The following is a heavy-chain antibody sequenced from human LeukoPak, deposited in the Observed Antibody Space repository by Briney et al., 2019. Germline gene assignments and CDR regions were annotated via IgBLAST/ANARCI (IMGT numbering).Heavy chain of an antibody. D-gene: IGHD6-13*01. CDR3: AKDLSSSWYTGYMDV. CDR2: ISWNSGSI. V-gene: IGHV3-9*03. CDR1: GFTFDDYA. J-gene: IGHJ6*03. Sequence: PGGSLRLSCAASGFTFDDYAMHWVRQAPGKGLGWVSGISWNSGSIGYADSVKGRFTISRDNAKNSLYLQMNSLRAEDMALYYCAKDLSSSWYTGYMDVWGKGTTVTVSS.